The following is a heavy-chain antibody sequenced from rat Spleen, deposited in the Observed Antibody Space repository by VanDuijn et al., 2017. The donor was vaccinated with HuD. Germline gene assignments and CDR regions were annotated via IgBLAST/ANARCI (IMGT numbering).Heavy chain of an antibody. CDR2: ISYEGSST. V-gene: IGHV5-22*01. CDR3: ARPDSSLYVMDA. D-gene: IGHD1-2*01. Sequence: EVQLVESDGGLVQPGRSLKLSCAASGFTFSDYYMAWVRQAPKKGLEWVASISYEGSSTYYGDSVKGRFTISRDNAKSTLYLQMNSLRSEDTATYYCARPDSSLYVMDAWGQGASVTVSS. CDR1: GFTFSDYY. J-gene: IGHJ4*01.